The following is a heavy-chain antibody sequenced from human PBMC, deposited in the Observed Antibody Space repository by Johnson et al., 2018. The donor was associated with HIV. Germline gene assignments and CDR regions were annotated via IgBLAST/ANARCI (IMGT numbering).Heavy chain of an antibody. CDR2: LYSGGST. D-gene: IGHD3-10*01. CDR1: GFTVSSNY. Sequence: MQLVESGGGLVQPGGSLRLSCAASGFTVSSNYMTWVRQAPGKGLEWVSILYSGGSTYYAASVKGRFSISRDNSKNTLFLQLNSLRAEDTAVYYCGSAKGNVCCGSGHDAFDIWGRGTMVTVSS. J-gene: IGHJ3*02. V-gene: IGHV3-66*02. CDR3: GSAKGNVCCGSGHDAFDI.